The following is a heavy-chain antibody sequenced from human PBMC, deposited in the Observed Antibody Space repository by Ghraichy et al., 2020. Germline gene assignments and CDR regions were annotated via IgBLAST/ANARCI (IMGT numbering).Heavy chain of an antibody. J-gene: IGHJ5*02. V-gene: IGHV3-48*03. D-gene: IGHD3-22*01. CDR1: GFTFSSYE. Sequence: GGSLRLSCAASGFTFSSYEMNWVRQATGKGLEWVSYINSDSSNIQYADSVKGRFTISRDNAKNLLYLQMNSLRAEDTAVYYCAREGQIGWFDPWGQGTLVTVSS. CDR2: INSDSSNI. CDR3: AREGQIGWFDP.